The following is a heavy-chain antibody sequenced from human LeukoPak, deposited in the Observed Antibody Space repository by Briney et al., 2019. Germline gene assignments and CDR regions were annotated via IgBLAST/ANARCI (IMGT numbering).Heavy chain of an antibody. CDR2: IWYDGSNK. J-gene: IGHJ3*02. CDR3: ARDSGHDASDI. Sequence: GSLRLSCAASGFTFSSYGMHWVRQAPGKGLEWVAVIWYDGSNKYYADSVKGRFTISRDNSKNTLYLQMNRLRAEDTAVYYCARDSGHDASDIWGQGTMVTVSS. CDR1: GFTFSSYG. V-gene: IGHV3-33*01.